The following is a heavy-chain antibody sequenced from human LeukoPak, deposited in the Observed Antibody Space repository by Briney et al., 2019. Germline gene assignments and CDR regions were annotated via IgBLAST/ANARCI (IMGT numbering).Heavy chain of an antibody. J-gene: IGHJ1*01. Sequence: GASVKVSCKASGYTFTSYAMHWVRQAPGQRLEWMGWINAGNGNTKYSQKFQGRVTITRDTSASTAYMELSSLRSEDTAVYYCARGPYGDYMVEYFQHWGQGTLVTVSS. D-gene: IGHD4-17*01. CDR1: GYTFTSYA. V-gene: IGHV1-3*01. CDR3: ARGPYGDYMVEYFQH. CDR2: INAGNGNT.